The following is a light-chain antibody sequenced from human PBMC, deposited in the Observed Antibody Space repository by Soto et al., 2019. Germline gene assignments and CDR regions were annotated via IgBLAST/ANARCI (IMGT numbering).Light chain of an antibody. CDR2: AAS. Sequence: DIQMTQSPSSLSASLGDRVTITCRASQGIGNYLAWYQQKPGKVPKLLIYAASTLQSGVPSRFSGNGSRRDLTLTISSLQPEDVATYYCQKYNRAPLTFVGGTKVDI. CDR3: QKYNRAPLT. CDR1: QGIGNY. V-gene: IGKV1-27*01. J-gene: IGKJ4*01.